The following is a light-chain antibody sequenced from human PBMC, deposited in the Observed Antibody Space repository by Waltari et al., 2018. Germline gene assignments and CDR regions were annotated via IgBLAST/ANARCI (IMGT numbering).Light chain of an antibody. CDR2: WAS. Sequence: TESLAVSLGEGATINCKSSQSVLSSSNTKNYLAWFQQKPGQPPKMLISWASTRESGVPDRFSGSGSGTDFTLTITSLQAEDVAVYYCQQYYTSPITFGQGTRLTIK. V-gene: IGKV4-1*01. CDR1: QSVLSSSNTKNY. J-gene: IGKJ5*01. CDR3: QQYYTSPIT.